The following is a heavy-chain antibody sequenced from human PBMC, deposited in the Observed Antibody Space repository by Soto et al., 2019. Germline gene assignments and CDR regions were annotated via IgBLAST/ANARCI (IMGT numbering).Heavy chain of an antibody. CDR2: IRTKAYGGTT. J-gene: IGHJ4*02. CDR1: GFNFCDYA. CDR3: TRETGHLLDF. V-gene: IGHV3-49*03. Sequence: GGSLSLSCTASGFNFCDYAMNWFRQAPGKGLEWVAFIRTKAYGGTTEHAASVKGRFTISRDDSKTTAYLQMNSLKTEDSAVYYCTRETGHLLDFWGQGTRVTVSS.